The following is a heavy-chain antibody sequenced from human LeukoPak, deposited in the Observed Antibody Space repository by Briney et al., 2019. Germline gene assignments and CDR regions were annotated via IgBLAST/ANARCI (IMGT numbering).Heavy chain of an antibody. CDR1: GGSISSGGYY. CDR2: IYYSGST. D-gene: IGHD2-15*01. CDR3: ARGLGGSGGRSPYMDV. Sequence: PSETLSLICTVSGGSISSGGYYWSWIRQHPGKGLEWIGYIYYSGSTYYNPSLKSRVTISVDTSKNQFSLKLSSVTAADTAVYYCARGLGGSGGRSPYMDVWGKGTTVTVSS. J-gene: IGHJ6*03. V-gene: IGHV4-31*03.